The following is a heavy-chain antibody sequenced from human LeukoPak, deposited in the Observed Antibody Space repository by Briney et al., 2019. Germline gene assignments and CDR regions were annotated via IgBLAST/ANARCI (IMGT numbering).Heavy chain of an antibody. Sequence: GGSLRLSCAASGFTFSNAWMSWVRQAPGKGLEWVGRIKSKTDGGTTDYAAPVKGRFTISRDDSKNTLYLQMNSLKTEDTAVYYCHRPSDSSGYLFDYWGQGTLVTVPS. V-gene: IGHV3-15*01. J-gene: IGHJ4*02. CDR2: IKSKTDGGTT. D-gene: IGHD3-22*01. CDR3: HRPSDSSGYLFDY. CDR1: GFTFSNAW.